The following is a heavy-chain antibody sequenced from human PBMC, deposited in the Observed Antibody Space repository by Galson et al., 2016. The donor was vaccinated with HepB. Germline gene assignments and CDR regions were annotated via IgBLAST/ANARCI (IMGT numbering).Heavy chain of an antibody. D-gene: IGHD3-9*01. CDR1: SGSNDIGVYY. V-gene: IGHV4-39*01. CDR2: INYSGRT. CDR3: VRRGLFEWPLYFDF. J-gene: IGHJ4*01. Sequence: SETLSLTCTVSSGSNDIGVYYWGWIRQSPGKGLEWIGHINYSGRTEYNPSLKSRVTISVDTSKNQFSLRVNSVTAADTSIYFCVRRGLFEWPLYFDFWGRGTLVTVSS.